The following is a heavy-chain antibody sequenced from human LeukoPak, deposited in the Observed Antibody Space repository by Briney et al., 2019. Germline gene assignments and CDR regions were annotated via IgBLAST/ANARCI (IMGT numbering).Heavy chain of an antibody. CDR3: ARGSPGY. J-gene: IGHJ4*02. CDR1: GGSFSDYS. Sequence: SEALSLTCAVYGGSFSDYSWTWIRQSPGKALEWIGEIIHSGSSHYHPSLKSRVTISVDTSKNQFSLKLTSVTAADTAVYFCARGSPGYWGQGTLVTVSS. V-gene: IGHV4-34*01. CDR2: IIHSGSS.